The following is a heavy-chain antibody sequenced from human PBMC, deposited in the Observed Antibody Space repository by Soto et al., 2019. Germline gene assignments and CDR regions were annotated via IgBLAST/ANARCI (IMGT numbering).Heavy chain of an antibody. Sequence: EVQLVESGGGLVHPGGSLRLSCEASGFAFGSSWMTWVRQAPGQGLEWVANIRQDGSARSYLDSVTGRFTISRDNAKNSLYLQMDSLRAEDTGLYFCARDVSPGSSSLYLDAFDIWGQGTMVTVSS. V-gene: IGHV3-7*05. CDR3: ARDVSPGSSSLYLDAFDI. J-gene: IGHJ3*02. D-gene: IGHD6-13*01. CDR1: GFAFGSSW. CDR2: IRQDGSAR.